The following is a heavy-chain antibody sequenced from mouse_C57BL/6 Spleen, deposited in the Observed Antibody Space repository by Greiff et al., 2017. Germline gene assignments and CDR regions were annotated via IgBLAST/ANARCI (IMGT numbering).Heavy chain of an antibody. CDR3: ARHDDRMDY. V-gene: IGHV1-72*01. CDR1: GYTFTSYW. CDR2: IEPNSGGT. D-gene: IGHD2-14*01. Sequence: QVQLQQPGAELVKPGASVKLSCKASGYTFTSYWMHWVKQRPGRGLEWIGRIEPNSGGTKYNEKFKSKATLTVDKHSSTAYMQLSSLTSEDSAVYYCARHDDRMDYWGQGTSVTVSS. J-gene: IGHJ4*01.